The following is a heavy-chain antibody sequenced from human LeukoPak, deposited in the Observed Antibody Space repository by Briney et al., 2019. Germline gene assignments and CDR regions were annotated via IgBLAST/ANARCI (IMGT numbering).Heavy chain of an antibody. V-gene: IGHV5-51*01. CDR3: ARRDYYGSGSYYGNFDF. J-gene: IGHJ4*02. CDR1: GYSFTNHW. D-gene: IGHD3-10*01. Sequence: GESLKISCKSSGYSFTNHWIGWVRQMPGKGLEWMGVIYPGDSHTRYSPFFQGQVTISADKSISTAYLQWSSLKASDTAMYYCARRDYYGSGSYYGNFDFWGQGTLVTVSS. CDR2: IYPGDSHT.